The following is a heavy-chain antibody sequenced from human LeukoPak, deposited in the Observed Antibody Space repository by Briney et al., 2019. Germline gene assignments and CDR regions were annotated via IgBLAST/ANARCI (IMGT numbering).Heavy chain of an antibody. CDR2: INHSGST. D-gene: IGHD2-8*01. J-gene: IGHJ4*02. CDR3: AGSLGYCTSNVCYLKY. Sequence: SVTLSLTCAVYGGSFSGYYWSWIRQPPGKGLEWIGEINHSGSTNYSPSLKSRVTISVDTSKNQFSLKLSSVTAADTAVYYCAGSLGYCTSNVCYLKYWGQGTLVTVSS. V-gene: IGHV4-34*01. CDR1: GGSFSGYY.